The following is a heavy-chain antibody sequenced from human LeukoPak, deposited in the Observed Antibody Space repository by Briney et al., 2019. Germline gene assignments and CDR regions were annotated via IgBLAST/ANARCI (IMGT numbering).Heavy chain of an antibody. V-gene: IGHV4-59*08. CDR2: IYYSESA. CDR3: ARVGGYPLSAFDI. CDR1: GGSIRSYY. Sequence: NPSETLSLTCTVSGGSIRSYYWSWIRQLPGKGLEWIGYIYYSESANYNPSLKSRITISLDTSKNHFSLKLNSVTAADTAVYYCARVGGYPLSAFDIWGQGTMVTVSS. D-gene: IGHD3-22*01. J-gene: IGHJ3*02.